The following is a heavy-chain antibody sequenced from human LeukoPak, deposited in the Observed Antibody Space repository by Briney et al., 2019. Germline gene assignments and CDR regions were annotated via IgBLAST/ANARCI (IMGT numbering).Heavy chain of an antibody. D-gene: IGHD4-17*01. CDR1: GGSFSGYY. CDR3: ARWDYGDYYFDY. V-gene: IGHV4-34*01. CDR2: INHSGST. J-gene: IGHJ4*02. Sequence: PSETLSLTCAVYGGSFSGYYWSWIRQPPGKGLEWIGEINHSGSTNYNPSLKSRVTISVDTSKNQFSLKLSSVTAADTAVYYCARWDYGDYYFDYWGPGTLVTVSS.